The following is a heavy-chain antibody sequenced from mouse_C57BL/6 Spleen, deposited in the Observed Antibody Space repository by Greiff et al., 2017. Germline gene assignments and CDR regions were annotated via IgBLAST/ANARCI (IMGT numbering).Heavy chain of an antibody. D-gene: IGHD1-1*01. Sequence: EVKVVESGGGLVQPGGSLSLSCAASGFTFTDYYMSWVRQPPGKALEWLGFIRNKANGYTTEYSASVKGRFTISRENSQSILYLQMNALRAEDSATYYCARSYYYGSSYSWFADWGQGTLVTVSA. V-gene: IGHV7-3*01. CDR1: GFTFTDYY. CDR2: IRNKANGYTT. J-gene: IGHJ3*01. CDR3: ARSYYYGSSYSWFAD.